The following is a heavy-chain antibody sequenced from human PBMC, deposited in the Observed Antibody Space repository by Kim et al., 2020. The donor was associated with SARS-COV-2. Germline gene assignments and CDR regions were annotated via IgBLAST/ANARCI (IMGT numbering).Heavy chain of an antibody. Sequence: GGSLRLSCAASGFTFSSYGMHWVRQAPGKGLEWVAVIWYDGSNKYYADSVKGRFTISRDNSKNTLYLQMNSLRAEDTAVYYCARDVVTMVRGSWGYYGMDVWGQGTTVTVSS. D-gene: IGHD3-10*01. J-gene: IGHJ6*02. CDR3: ARDVVTMVRGSWGYYGMDV. CDR1: GFTFSSYG. V-gene: IGHV3-33*01. CDR2: IWYDGSNK.